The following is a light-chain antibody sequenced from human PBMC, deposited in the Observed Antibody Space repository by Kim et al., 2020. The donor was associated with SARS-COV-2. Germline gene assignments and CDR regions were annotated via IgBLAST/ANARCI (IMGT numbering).Light chain of an antibody. J-gene: IGLJ3*02. CDR3: SSYAGSNNWV. Sequence: GQSVTISCPGTRSAVGCYTYVSWYQQHPGTAPKLMIYEVSQRPSGVPDRFSGSKSGNTASLTVSGLQAEDEADYYCSSYAGSNNWVFGGGTQLTVL. V-gene: IGLV2-8*01. CDR1: RSAVGCYTY. CDR2: EVS.